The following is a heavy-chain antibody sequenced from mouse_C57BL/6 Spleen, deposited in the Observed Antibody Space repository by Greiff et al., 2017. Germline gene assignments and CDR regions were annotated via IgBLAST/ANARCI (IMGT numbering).Heavy chain of an antibody. V-gene: IGHV1-81*01. D-gene: IGHD1-1*01. CDR3: VYGRSYYFEY. CDR2: IYPRSGNT. J-gene: IGHJ2*01. CDR1: GYTFTSYG. Sequence: VQLQQSGAELARPGASVKLSCKASGYTFTSYGISWVKQRPGQGLEWIGEIYPRSGNTYYNEKFKGKATLTADKSSSTAYMELRSLTSEDAAVYVGVYGRSYYFEYWGQGTTVTVSS.